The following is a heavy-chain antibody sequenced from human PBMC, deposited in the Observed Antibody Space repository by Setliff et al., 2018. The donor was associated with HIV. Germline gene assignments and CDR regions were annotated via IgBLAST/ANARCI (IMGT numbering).Heavy chain of an antibody. D-gene: IGHD2-2*01. V-gene: IGHV4-34*01. J-gene: IGHJ4*02. CDR1: GESLSGYS. CDR3: ARKVGGDFDY. Sequence: SETLSLTCGVYGESLSGYSWNWIRQPPGKGLEWIGEINRGGSTYYNPSLKSRVTISVDTSKNQFSLKLSSVTAADTAVYFCARKVGGDFDYWGQGTLVTVSS. CDR2: INRGGST.